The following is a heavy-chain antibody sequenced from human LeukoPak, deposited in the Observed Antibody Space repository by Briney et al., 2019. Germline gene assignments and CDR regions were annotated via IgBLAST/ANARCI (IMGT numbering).Heavy chain of an antibody. Sequence: PGGSLTLSCAASGFTFSSYAMSWVRQAPGKALEWVSAISGSGGSTYYADSVKGRFTISRDNSKNTLYLQMNSLRAEDTAVYYCAKDGQWLTPYYFDYWGQGTLVTVSS. J-gene: IGHJ4*02. CDR2: ISGSGGST. D-gene: IGHD6-19*01. V-gene: IGHV3-23*01. CDR3: AKDGQWLTPYYFDY. CDR1: GFTFSSYA.